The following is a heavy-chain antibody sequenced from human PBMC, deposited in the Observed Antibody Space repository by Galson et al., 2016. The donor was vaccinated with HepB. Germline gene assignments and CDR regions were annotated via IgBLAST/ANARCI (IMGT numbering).Heavy chain of an antibody. V-gene: IGHV4-34*01. CDR1: GGPFTGYY. CDR2: INHSGSA. J-gene: IGHJ6*02. CDR3: ARRRLYYYGMDV. Sequence: SETLSLTCTVDGGPFTGYYWTWIRQPPGKGLEWVGEINHSGSANKNLSLKSRVTKLVDMSKRQFSLRLRSVTAADTAVYYCARRRLYYYGMDVWGQGTTVTVSS.